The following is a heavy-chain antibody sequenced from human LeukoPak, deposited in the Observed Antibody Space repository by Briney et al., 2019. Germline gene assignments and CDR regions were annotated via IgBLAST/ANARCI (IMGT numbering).Heavy chain of an antibody. CDR1: GGSFSGYY. CDR2: INHSGST. Sequence: PSETLSLTCAVYGGSFSGYYWSWIRQPPGKGLEWIGEINHSGSTNYNPSLKSRVTISVDTSKNQFSLKLSSVTAADTAVYYCARGRELSYWDQGTLVTVSS. J-gene: IGHJ4*02. D-gene: IGHD1-26*01. V-gene: IGHV4-34*01. CDR3: ARGRELSY.